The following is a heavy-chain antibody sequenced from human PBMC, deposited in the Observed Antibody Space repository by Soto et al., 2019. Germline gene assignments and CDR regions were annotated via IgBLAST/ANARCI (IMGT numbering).Heavy chain of an antibody. V-gene: IGHV3-23*01. CDR3: AKDRTTVTPLGYYYYGMDV. J-gene: IGHJ6*02. Sequence: GGSLRLSCAASGFTFSSYAMSWVRQAPGKGLEWVSAISGSGGSTYYADSVKGRFTISRDNSKNTLYLQMNSLRAEDTAVYYCAKDRTTVTPLGYYYYGMDVWGQGTTVTVSS. CDR1: GFTFSSYA. D-gene: IGHD4-4*01. CDR2: ISGSGGST.